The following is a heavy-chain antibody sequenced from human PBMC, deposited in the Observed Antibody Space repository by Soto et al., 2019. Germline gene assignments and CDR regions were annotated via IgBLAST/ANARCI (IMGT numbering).Heavy chain of an antibody. D-gene: IGHD6-6*01. CDR2: INAGSGSA. V-gene: IGHV1-3*01. CDR1: GYSFTNSA. J-gene: IGHJ4*01. CDR3: ARAGQYSSLSYYFDY. Sequence: ASVKVSCKASGYSFTNSAIHWLRQAPGQRLEWMGWINAGSGSAKYSQKFQGRVTITRDTSASTAYMELSSLKSEDTAMYYCARAGQYSSLSYYFDYWG.